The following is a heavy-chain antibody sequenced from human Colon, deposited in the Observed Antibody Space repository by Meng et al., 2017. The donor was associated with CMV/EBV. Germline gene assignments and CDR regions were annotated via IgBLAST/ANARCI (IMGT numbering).Heavy chain of an antibody. CDR1: GGSISGHY. D-gene: IGHD3-10*01. Sequence: QVHLPGAGPGPVKPSETLSLTCTVSGGSISGHYWTWIRRPAGEGLQWLGRIYSNGRIDENYSLRSRVTISVDTSKNQLSLRLTSVTAADTAVYYCGRAGARGVPIDVWGRGTLVTVSS. V-gene: IGHV4-4*07. CDR3: GRAGARGVPIDV. J-gene: IGHJ1*01. CDR2: IYSNGRI.